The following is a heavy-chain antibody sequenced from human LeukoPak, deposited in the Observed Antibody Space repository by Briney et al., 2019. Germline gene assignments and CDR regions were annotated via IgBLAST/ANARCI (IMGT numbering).Heavy chain of an antibody. CDR1: GGSIRSGTYF. Sequence: SQTLSLTCTVSGGSIRSGTYFWSWIRQPAGKGLEWIGYIYYSGSTNYNPSLKSRVTISVDTSKNQFSLKLSSVTAADTAVYYCARGDKKGQLVPDYWGQGTLVTVSS. CDR3: ARGDKKGQLVPDY. CDR2: IYYSGST. J-gene: IGHJ4*02. V-gene: IGHV4-61*10. D-gene: IGHD6-6*01.